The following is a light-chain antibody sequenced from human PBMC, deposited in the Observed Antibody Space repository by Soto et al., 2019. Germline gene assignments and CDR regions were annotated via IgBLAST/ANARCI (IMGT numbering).Light chain of an antibody. CDR3: AAWDDSLSGHVV. CDR2: RNN. V-gene: IGLV1-47*01. Sequence: QSVLTQPPSASGTPGQRVTISCSGSSSNIGSNYVYWYQQLPGTAPKLLIYRNNQRPSGVPDRFSGSKSGTSASLAISGLRSEDEADYDGAAWDDSLSGHVVFGGGTKLTVL. CDR1: SSNIGSNY. J-gene: IGLJ2*01.